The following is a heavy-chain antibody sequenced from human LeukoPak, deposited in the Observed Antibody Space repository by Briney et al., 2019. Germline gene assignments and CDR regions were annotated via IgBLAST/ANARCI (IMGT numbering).Heavy chain of an antibody. CDR3: ARDLEYGFRYFDY. J-gene: IGHJ4*02. D-gene: IGHD3-10*01. Sequence: ETLSLTCTVSGGSISSYYWSWVRQAPGKGLEWVSSISSSSSYIYYADSVKGRFTISRDNAKNSLYLQMNSLRAEDTAVYYCARDLEYGFRYFDYWGQGTLVTVSS. CDR1: GGSISSYY. CDR2: ISSSSSYI. V-gene: IGHV3-21*01.